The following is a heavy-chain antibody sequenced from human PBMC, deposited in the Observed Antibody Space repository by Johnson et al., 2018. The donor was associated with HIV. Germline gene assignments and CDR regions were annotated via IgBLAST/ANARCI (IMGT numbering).Heavy chain of an antibody. CDR2: IRYDGSNG. Sequence: QVQLVESGGGVVHPGGSLRLSCAASGFTFSSYGMHWVRQAPGKGLEWVAFIRYDGSNGYYVDSVEGRFTISRDNSNNTLFLQMNSLRSEDTAVYYCAKAQRNYRGASDIWGQGTRVTVSS. CDR3: AKAQRNYRGASDI. D-gene: IGHD1-7*01. J-gene: IGHJ3*02. CDR1: GFTFSSYG. V-gene: IGHV3-30*02.